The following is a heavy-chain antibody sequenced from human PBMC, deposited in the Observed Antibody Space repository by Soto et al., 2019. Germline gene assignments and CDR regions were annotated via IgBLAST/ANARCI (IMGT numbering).Heavy chain of an antibody. Sequence: QVQLVQSGAEVKKPGASVKVSCKASGYTFTSYAMHWVRQAPGQRLEWMGWINAGNGNTKYSQKFQGRVTITRDTSARTAYMELSRLRSEDTAVYYCARCAFGGVIVPDYWGQGTLVTVSS. CDR1: GYTFTSYA. CDR2: INAGNGNT. CDR3: ARCAFGGVIVPDY. J-gene: IGHJ4*02. D-gene: IGHD3-16*02. V-gene: IGHV1-3*01.